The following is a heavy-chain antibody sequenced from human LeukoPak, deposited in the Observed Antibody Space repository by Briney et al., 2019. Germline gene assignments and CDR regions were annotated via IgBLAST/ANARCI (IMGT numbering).Heavy chain of an antibody. CDR3: ARDGEISARAGGWFDP. Sequence: SVKLSCKFAVGTITNFAINWVRQPPGQGLEWKGVLSPVLAAYAQKFQGRVTITADESTDTVYMELGSLTAEDTATYFCARDGEISARAGGWFDPWGQGTLVTVSS. D-gene: IGHD6-6*01. CDR1: VGTITNFA. V-gene: IGHV1-69*13. J-gene: IGHJ5*02. CDR2: LSPVLA.